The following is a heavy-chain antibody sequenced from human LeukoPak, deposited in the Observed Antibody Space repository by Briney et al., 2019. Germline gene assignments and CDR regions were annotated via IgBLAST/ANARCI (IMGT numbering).Heavy chain of an antibody. CDR1: GFTFSCSW. Sequence: GGSLRLSCAASGFTFSCSWMHWVRQAPGKGLVWVSRINSVGSGTIYADSVRGRFTISRDNAKNTLYLQMNSLRTDDTAVYYCARAGGDSAFDYWGQGSLVTVSS. J-gene: IGHJ4*02. CDR3: ARAGGDSAFDY. V-gene: IGHV3-74*01. D-gene: IGHD4-23*01. CDR2: INSVGSGT.